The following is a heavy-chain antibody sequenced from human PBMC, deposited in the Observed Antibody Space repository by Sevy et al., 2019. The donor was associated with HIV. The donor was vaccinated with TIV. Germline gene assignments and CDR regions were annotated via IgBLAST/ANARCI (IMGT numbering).Heavy chain of an antibody. CDR2: INRSGST. CDR3: ARGGLGYCSGGSCPNFDY. Sequence: SETLSLTCAVYGGSFSGYYWSWIRQPPGKGLEWIGEINRSGSTNYNPSLKSRVTISVDTSKNQFSLKLSSVTAADTAVYYCARGGLGYCSGGSCPNFDYWGQGTLVTVSS. CDR1: GGSFSGYY. D-gene: IGHD2-15*01. J-gene: IGHJ4*02. V-gene: IGHV4-34*01.